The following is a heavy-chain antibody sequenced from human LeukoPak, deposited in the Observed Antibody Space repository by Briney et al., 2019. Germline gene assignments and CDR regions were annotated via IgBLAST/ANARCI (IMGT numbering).Heavy chain of an antibody. CDR3: ARSKAANPGPFDY. CDR2: IKQDGSEK. D-gene: IGHD4/OR15-4a*01. J-gene: IGHJ4*02. Sequence: GVLRLSCAASGFTFSSYWMSWVRQAPGKGLEWVANIKQDGSEKYYVDSVKGRFTISRDNAKNSLYLQMNSLRAEDTAVYYCARSKAANPGPFDYWGQGTLVTVSS. CDR1: GFTFSSYW. V-gene: IGHV3-7*01.